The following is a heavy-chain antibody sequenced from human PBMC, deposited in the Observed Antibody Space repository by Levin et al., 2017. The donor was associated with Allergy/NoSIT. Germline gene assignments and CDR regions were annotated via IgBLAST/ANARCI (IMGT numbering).Heavy chain of an antibody. CDR2: INHSGST. V-gene: IGHV4-34*01. D-gene: IGHD2-15*01. J-gene: IGHJ3*02. CDR3: ARKGLHGAFDI. CDR1: GGSFSGYY. Sequence: SETLSLTCAVYGGSFSGYYWSWIRQPPGKGLEWIGEINHSGSTNYNPSLKSRVTISVDTSKNQFSLKLSSVTAADTAVYYCARKGLHGAFDIWGQGTMVTVSS.